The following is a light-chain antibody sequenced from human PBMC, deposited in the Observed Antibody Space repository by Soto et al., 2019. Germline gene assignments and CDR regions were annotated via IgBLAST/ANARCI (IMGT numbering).Light chain of an antibody. Sequence: QSALTQPASVSGSPGQSITISCTGTSSDIGAYDYVSWYQQHPAKAPKLIMFDVTTRPSEISHRFSASKSGNTASLTISGLQAEDEAEYYCSSYSTTSTLVIFGGGTKLTVL. CDR2: DVT. CDR3: SSYSTTSTLVI. J-gene: IGLJ2*01. CDR1: SSDIGAYDY. V-gene: IGLV2-14*03.